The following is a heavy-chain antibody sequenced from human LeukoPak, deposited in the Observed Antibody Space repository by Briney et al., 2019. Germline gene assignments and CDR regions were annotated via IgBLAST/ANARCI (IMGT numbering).Heavy chain of an antibody. V-gene: IGHV1-69*05. Sequence: GSSVKVSCKTSGGTFNNSAISWVRQAPGQGLEWLGGIMPLFGTAGYAQKFQGRVTMTRNTSISTAYMELSSLRSEDTAVYYCARRPYSSSWYFNYYYYYMDVWGKGTTVTVSS. CDR1: GGTFNNSA. D-gene: IGHD6-13*01. J-gene: IGHJ6*03. CDR3: ARRPYSSSWYFNYYYYYMDV. CDR2: IMPLFGTA.